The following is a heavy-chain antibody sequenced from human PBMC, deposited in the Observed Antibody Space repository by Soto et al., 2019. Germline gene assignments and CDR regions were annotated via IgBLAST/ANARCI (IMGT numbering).Heavy chain of an antibody. CDR1: GFTFSGYG. Sequence: AGGSLRLSCAASGFTFSGYGMHWVRQAPGKGLEWVAVISYDGSNKYYADSVKGRFTISRDNSKNTLYLQMNSLRAEDTAVYYCAKAVWDSSSWFGSNFDYWGQGTLVTVSS. CDR3: AKAVWDSSSWFGSNFDY. V-gene: IGHV3-30*18. D-gene: IGHD6-13*01. J-gene: IGHJ4*02. CDR2: ISYDGSNK.